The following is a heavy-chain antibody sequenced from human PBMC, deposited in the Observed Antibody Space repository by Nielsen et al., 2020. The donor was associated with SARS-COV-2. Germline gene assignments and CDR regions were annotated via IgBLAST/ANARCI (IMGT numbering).Heavy chain of an antibody. D-gene: IGHD3-10*01. CDR3: ARDSFSSGSGSPNLYYYYYGMDV. CDR2: ISWNSGSI. CDR1: GFTFDDYA. J-gene: IGHJ6*02. V-gene: IGHV3-9*01. Sequence: SLKISCAASGFTFDDYAMHWVRQAPGKGLEWVSGISWNSGSIGYADSVKGRFTISRDNAKNSLYLQMNSLRAEDTAVYYCARDSFSSGSGSPNLYYYYYGMDVWGQGTTVTVSS.